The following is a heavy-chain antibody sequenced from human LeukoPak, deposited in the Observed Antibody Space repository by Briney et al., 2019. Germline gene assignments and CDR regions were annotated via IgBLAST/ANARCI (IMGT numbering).Heavy chain of an antibody. CDR2: ISAYNGNT. CDR3: ARVTPNIVVVPAAILEDYYYNGMDV. CDR1: GYTFTSYG. Sequence: ASVKVSCKASGYTFTSYGISWVRQAPGQGPEWMGWISAYNGNTNYAQKLQGRVTMTTDTSTSTAYMELRSLRSDDTAVYYCARVTPNIVVVPAAILEDYYYNGMDVWGQGTTVTVSS. V-gene: IGHV1-18*01. J-gene: IGHJ6*02. D-gene: IGHD2-2*01.